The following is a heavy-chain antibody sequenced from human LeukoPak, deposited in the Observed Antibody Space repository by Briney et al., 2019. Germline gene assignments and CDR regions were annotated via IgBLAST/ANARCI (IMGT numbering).Heavy chain of an antibody. D-gene: IGHD6-19*01. CDR3: ARGGSLAVAIMEDFDY. J-gene: IGHJ4*02. CDR2: ISAYNGNA. CDR1: GYTFTGYN. Sequence: ASVKVSCKASGYTFTGYNMYWVRQAPGQGLEWMGWISAYNGNANYAQKLQGRVTMTTDTSTSTAYMELRSLRSDDTAVYYCARGGSLAVAIMEDFDYWGQGTLVTVSS. V-gene: IGHV1-18*04.